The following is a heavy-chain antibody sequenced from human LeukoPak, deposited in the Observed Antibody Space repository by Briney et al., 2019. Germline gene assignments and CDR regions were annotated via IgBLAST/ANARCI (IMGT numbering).Heavy chain of an antibody. V-gene: IGHV4-39*07. Sequence: SETLSLTCTVSGGSISSGDYYWSWIRQPPGKGLEWIGEINHSGSTNYNPSLKSRVTISVDTSKNQFSLKLSSVTAADTAVYYCARGVLYYDFWSGYYNPWGQGTLVTVSS. J-gene: IGHJ5*02. D-gene: IGHD3-3*01. CDR1: GGSISSGDYY. CDR3: ARGVLYYDFWSGYYNP. CDR2: INHSGST.